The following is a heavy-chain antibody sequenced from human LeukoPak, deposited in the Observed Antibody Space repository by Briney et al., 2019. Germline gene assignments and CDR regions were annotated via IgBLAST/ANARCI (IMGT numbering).Heavy chain of an antibody. CDR2: IYPGDSDT. J-gene: IGHJ6*02. V-gene: IGHV5-51*01. CDR3: ARQMVRGAVDV. CDR1: GYSFATYW. D-gene: IGHD3-10*01. Sequence: GESLKISCQGSGYSFATYWIGWVRQMPGKGLEWMGIIYPGDSDTIYGPSFQGQVTISADKSISTAYLQWSSLKASDTAMYYCARQMVRGAVDVWGQGTTVTLSS.